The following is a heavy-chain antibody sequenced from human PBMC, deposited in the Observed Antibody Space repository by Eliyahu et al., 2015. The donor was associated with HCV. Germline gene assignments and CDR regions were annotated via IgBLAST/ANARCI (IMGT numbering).Heavy chain of an antibody. D-gene: IGHD6-19*01. CDR1: GGPXTPYC. Sequence: QVQLQESGPGLVKPSETLSXTCXVSGGPXTPYCWSWXRQPPGKGLXWIGDIHYSASTSYNPPLKSRVTISLDTXKNQFSLNLTSVTAADTAMYYCASGGGGIAVTGTGGWFDPWGQGTLVTVSS. CDR2: IHYSAST. V-gene: IGHV4-59*01. CDR3: ASGGGGIAVTGTGGWFDP. J-gene: IGHJ5*02.